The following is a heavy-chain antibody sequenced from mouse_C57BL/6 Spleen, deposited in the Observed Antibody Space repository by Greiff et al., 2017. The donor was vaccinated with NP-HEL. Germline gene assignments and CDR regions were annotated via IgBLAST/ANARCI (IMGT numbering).Heavy chain of an antibody. CDR1: GFTFSDYG. Sequence: EVQGVESGGGLVKPGGSLKLSCAASGFTFSDYGMHWVRQAPEKGLEWVAYISSGSSTIYYADTVKGRFTISRDNAKNTLFLQMTSLRSEDTAMYYCARQGYYGSRDYAMDYWGQGTSVTVSS. CDR2: ISSGSSTI. D-gene: IGHD1-1*01. V-gene: IGHV5-17*01. CDR3: ARQGYYGSRDYAMDY. J-gene: IGHJ4*01.